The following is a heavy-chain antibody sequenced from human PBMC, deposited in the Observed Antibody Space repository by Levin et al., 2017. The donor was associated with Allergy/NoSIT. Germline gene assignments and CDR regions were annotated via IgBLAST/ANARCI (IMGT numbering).Heavy chain of an antibody. D-gene: IGHD3-16*01. CDR2: INSDGSST. Sequence: QSGGSLRLSCAASGFTFSSYWMHWVRQAPGKGLVWVSRINSDGSSTSYADSVKGRFTISRDNAKNTLYLQMNSLRAEDTAVYYCARGSVMITFGGVTTYYYYYGMDVWGQGTTVTVSS. V-gene: IGHV3-74*01. CDR1: GFTFSSYW. CDR3: ARGSVMITFGGVTTYYYYYGMDV. J-gene: IGHJ6*02.